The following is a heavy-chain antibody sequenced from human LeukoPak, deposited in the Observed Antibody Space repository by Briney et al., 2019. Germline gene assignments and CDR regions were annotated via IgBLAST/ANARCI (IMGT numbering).Heavy chain of an antibody. V-gene: IGHV3-66*02. J-gene: IGHJ4*02. CDR3: AVALGNSFGPSFDY. CDR1: GLTFGTYS. D-gene: IGHD1/OR15-1a*01. Sequence: GGSRRPPGAAPGLTFGTYSMSGVRQPPGKGLKWVSLIYSGGNTFNADSVKGRFTISRDNSKNSLFLQMNSLTAADTAFYDCAVALGNSFGPSFDYWGQATLVTVSS. CDR2: IYSGGNT.